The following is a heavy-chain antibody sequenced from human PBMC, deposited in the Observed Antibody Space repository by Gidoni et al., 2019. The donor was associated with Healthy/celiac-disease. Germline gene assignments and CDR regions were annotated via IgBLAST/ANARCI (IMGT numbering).Heavy chain of an antibody. CDR1: GFTFSSYS. Sequence: EVQLVESGGGLVKPGGSLRLSCAASGFTFSSYSMNWVRQAPGKGLEWVSSISSSSSYIYYADSVKGRFTISRDNAKNSLYLQMNSLRAEDTAVYYCARDLFGVSAFDIWGQGTMVTVSS. V-gene: IGHV3-21*01. D-gene: IGHD3-10*01. CDR2: ISSSSSYI. CDR3: ARDLFGVSAFDI. J-gene: IGHJ3*02.